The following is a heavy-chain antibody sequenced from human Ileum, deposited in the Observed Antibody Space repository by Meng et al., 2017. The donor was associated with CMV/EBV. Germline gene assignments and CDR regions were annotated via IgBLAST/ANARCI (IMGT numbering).Heavy chain of an antibody. J-gene: IGHJ4*02. CDR1: TFTVTNTY. CDR3: VREEFV. Sequence: GSLILSCVASTFTVTNTYMTWVRQAPGKGLEWVSTIYSGGSTEHADSVKGRFTISRDHSKNTVYLQMNDLRVEDTALYYCVREEFVWGQGTLVTVSS. D-gene: IGHD3-10*01. V-gene: IGHV3-66*02. CDR2: IYSGGST.